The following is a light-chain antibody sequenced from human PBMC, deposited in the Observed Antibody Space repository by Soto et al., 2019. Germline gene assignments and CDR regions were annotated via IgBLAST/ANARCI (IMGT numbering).Light chain of an antibody. CDR1: QNINNW. V-gene: IGKV1-5*01. CDR2: DAS. J-gene: IGKJ1*01. Sequence: DIKMTQSPSTLSASIGDRVTITCRASQNINNWIAWYQQNPGKAPKFLIYDASTLESGVPSRYSGSGFGTEFSLTICRLQPDDCGRYYCQHMRTFGQGTKVEMK. CDR3: QHMRT.